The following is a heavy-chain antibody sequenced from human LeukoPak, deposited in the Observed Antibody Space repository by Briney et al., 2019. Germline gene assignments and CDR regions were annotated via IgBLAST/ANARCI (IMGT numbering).Heavy chain of an antibody. CDR3: ARDLRYENAFDI. CDR1: GYTFTGYY. Sequence: ASVKVSCKASGYTFTGYYMHWVRQAPGQGLEWMGWINPNSGGTNYAQKFQGRVTMTRDTSISTAYMELSRPRSDDTAVYYCARDLRYENAFDIWGQGTMVTVSS. D-gene: IGHD3-9*01. V-gene: IGHV1-2*02. CDR2: INPNSGGT. J-gene: IGHJ3*02.